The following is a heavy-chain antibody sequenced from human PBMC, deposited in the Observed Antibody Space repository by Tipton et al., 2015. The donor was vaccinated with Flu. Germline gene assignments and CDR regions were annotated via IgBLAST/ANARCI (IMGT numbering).Heavy chain of an antibody. V-gene: IGHV3-66*02. CDR1: GFTVSSNY. Sequence: SLRLSCAASGFTVSSNYINWVRQAPGKGLEWVSVLYSGGTTYYADSVKGRFTISRDNSKNTLYLQMNGLRTEDTAVYYCARDGASSRDGYNSLYDWGQGTLVTVSS. CDR2: LYSGGTT. J-gene: IGHJ4*02. CDR3: ARDGASSRDGYNSLYD. D-gene: IGHD5-24*01.